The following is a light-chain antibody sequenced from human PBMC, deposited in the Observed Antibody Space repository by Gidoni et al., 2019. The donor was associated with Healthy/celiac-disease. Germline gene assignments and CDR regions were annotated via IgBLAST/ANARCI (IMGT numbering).Light chain of an antibody. CDR3: QQRSNWPSLT. CDR1: QSVSSY. Sequence: EIVLTKHPATLSLSPGERATLFCRASQSVSSYLAWYQQKPGQAPRLLIYDASNMATGIPARFSGSGSGTGFTLTISSLEPEDFAVYYCQQRSNWPSLTFGGGTKVEIK. CDR2: DAS. J-gene: IGKJ4*01. V-gene: IGKV3-11*01.